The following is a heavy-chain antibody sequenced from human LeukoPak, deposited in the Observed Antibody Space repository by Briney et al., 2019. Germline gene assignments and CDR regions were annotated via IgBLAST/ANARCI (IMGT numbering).Heavy chain of an antibody. D-gene: IGHD3-10*01. CDR2: ISYDGSKK. Sequence: GRSLRLSCAASGFNFSSYGMHWVRQAPGKGLEWVAVISYDGSKKYYADSVKGRFTISRDNSKNALWLQMNSLRAEDTAVYYCAREVAILGVNPFDCWGQGTLVTVSA. J-gene: IGHJ4*02. CDR1: GFNFSSYG. V-gene: IGHV3-30*03. CDR3: AREVAILGVNPFDC.